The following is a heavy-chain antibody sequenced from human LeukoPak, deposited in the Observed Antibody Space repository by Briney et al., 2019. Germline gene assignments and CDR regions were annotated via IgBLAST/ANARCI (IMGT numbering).Heavy chain of an antibody. CDR2: IIPILGTA. J-gene: IGHJ6*02. D-gene: IGHD3-16*02. CDR1: GGTFSSYA. CDR3: AGADRGLYYYYYGMDV. Sequence: SVKVSCKASGGTFSSYAISWVRQAPGQGLEWMGGIIPILGTANYAQKFQGRVTITADESTSTAYMELSSLRSEDTAVYYCAGADRGLYYYYYGMDVWGQGTTVTVSS. V-gene: IGHV1-69*01.